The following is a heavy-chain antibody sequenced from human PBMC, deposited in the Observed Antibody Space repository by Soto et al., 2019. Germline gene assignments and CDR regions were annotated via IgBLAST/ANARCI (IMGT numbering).Heavy chain of an antibody. CDR1: GFTFGSYW. Sequence: VQLVESGGGLVQPGGSLRLSCAASGFTFGSYWMHWVRQAPGKGLVWVSRINSDGSSTSYADSVKGRFTISRDNAKNTLYLQMNSLRAEDTAVYYCARDQGMIGYGWFDPWGQGTLVTVSS. V-gene: IGHV3-74*01. CDR3: ARDQGMIGYGWFDP. J-gene: IGHJ5*02. CDR2: INSDGSST. D-gene: IGHD2-21*01.